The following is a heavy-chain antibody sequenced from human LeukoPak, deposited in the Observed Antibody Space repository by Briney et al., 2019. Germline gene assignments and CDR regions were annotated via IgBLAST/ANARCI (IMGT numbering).Heavy chain of an antibody. V-gene: IGHV3-NL1*01. Sequence: GGSLRLSCAASGFTFISYGMHWVRQAPGKGLEWVSVIYSGGNTHYADSVKGRFIISRDNSNNTFFLQMNNLRAEDTAMYYCATNTIFGYWVYWGQGTLVTVSS. D-gene: IGHD3-3*01. CDR1: GFTFISYG. CDR2: IYSGGNT. CDR3: ATNTIFGYWVY. J-gene: IGHJ4*02.